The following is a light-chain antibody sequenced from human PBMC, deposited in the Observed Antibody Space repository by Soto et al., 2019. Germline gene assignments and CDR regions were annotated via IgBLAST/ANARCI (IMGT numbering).Light chain of an antibody. Sequence: QSALTQPPSASGTPGRRVTISCSGRSSKIGSNTVNWYQQLPGTAPKLLFYSNNQRPSGVPDRFSGSKSGTSASLAISGLQSEDEADYYCATWDDSLTGYVFGTATKVTV. CDR1: SSKIGSNT. CDR3: ATWDDSLTGYV. CDR2: SNN. J-gene: IGLJ1*01. V-gene: IGLV1-44*01.